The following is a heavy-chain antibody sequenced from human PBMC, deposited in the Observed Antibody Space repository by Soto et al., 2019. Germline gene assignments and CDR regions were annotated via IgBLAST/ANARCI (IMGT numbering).Heavy chain of an antibody. CDR2: ISGSGGST. V-gene: IGHV3-23*01. CDR1: GFTFSSYA. J-gene: IGHJ6*02. CDR3: AKDPRYCSSTSCYLMNYGMDV. Sequence: PGGSLRLSCAASGFTFSSYAMSWVRQAPGKGLEWVSAISGSGGSTYYADSVKGRFTISRDNSKNTLYLQMNSLRAEDTAVYYCAKDPRYCSSTSCYLMNYGMDVWGQGTTVTVSS. D-gene: IGHD2-2*01.